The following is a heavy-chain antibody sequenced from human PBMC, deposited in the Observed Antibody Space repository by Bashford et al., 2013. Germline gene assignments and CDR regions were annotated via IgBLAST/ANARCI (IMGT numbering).Heavy chain of an antibody. Sequence: SETLSLTCAVYGESFSAYFWSWIRQPPGKGLEWIGEINHSGYTNYNPSLKSRVTMSLGTSKNQFSLRLNSVTAADTAVYYCARVIVPFDYHDFWGQGTLVTVSS. CDR2: INHSGYT. V-gene: IGHV4-34*01. CDR3: ARVIVPFDYHDF. J-gene: IGHJ4*02. CDR1: GESFSAYF. D-gene: IGHD1-26*01.